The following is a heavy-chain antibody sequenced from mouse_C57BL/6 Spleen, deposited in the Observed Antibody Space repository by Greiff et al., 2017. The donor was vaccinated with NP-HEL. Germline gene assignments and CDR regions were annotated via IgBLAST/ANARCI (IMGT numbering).Heavy chain of an antibody. Sequence: EVMLVESGGGLVKPGGSLKLSCAASGFTFSDYGMHWVRQAPEKGLEGVAYISSGSSTIYYADTVKGRFTNSRDNATNPRYLEMTSLRSENTTMYDCAREAMGTNWYFDVWGTGTTVTVSS. CDR3: AREAMGTNWYFDV. CDR2: ISSGSSTI. J-gene: IGHJ1*03. CDR1: GFTFSDYG. V-gene: IGHV5-17*01. D-gene: IGHD2-14*01.